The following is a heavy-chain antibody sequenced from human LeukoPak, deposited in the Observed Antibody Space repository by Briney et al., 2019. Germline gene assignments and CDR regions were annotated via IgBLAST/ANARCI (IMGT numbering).Heavy chain of an antibody. V-gene: IGHV3-30-3*02. J-gene: IGHJ4*02. D-gene: IGHD2-2*01. CDR2: TSYDGSNK. Sequence: PGGSLSLSCAASGFTFSSYAMHWVRQAPGQGLEWVAVTSYDGSNKYYADSVKGRFTISRDNSKNTLYLQMNSLRAEDTAVYYCAKYPTSSPSLDYWGQGTLVTVSS. CDR3: AKYPTSSPSLDY. CDR1: GFTFSSYA.